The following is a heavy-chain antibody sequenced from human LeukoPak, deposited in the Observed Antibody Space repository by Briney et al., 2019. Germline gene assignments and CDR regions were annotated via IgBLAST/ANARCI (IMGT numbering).Heavy chain of an antibody. V-gene: IGHV4-34*01. CDR1: GGSFSGYY. CDR3: ARSSSGWHFDY. D-gene: IGHD6-19*01. J-gene: IGHJ4*02. CDR2: INHSGST. Sequence: SETLSLTCAVYGGSFSGYYWSWIRQPPGKGLEWIGEINHSGSTNYNPSLKSRVTISVDTSKSQFSLKLSSVTAADTAVYYCARSSSGWHFDYWGQGTLVTVSS.